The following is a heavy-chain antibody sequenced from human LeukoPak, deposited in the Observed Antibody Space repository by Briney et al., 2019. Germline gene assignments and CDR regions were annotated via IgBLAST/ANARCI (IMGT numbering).Heavy chain of an antibody. Sequence: GGSLRLSCAAYGFTFSSYGMSWVRQAPGKGLEWVSYIRSSSSTMYYADSVKGRFTISRDNAKSSLYLQMSSLRDGDTAVYYCARARGYNNGPQDYYFDYWGQGTLVTVSS. CDR3: ARARGYNNGPQDYYFDY. V-gene: IGHV3-48*02. J-gene: IGHJ4*02. CDR2: IRSSSSTM. D-gene: IGHD5-18*01. CDR1: GFTFSSYG.